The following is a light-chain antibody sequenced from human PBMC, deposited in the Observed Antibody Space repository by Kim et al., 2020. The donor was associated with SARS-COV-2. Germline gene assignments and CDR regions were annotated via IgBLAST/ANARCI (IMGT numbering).Light chain of an antibody. CDR1: SGHSSYA. CDR3: QTWGTGIVV. J-gene: IGLJ2*01. Sequence: QLVLTQSPSASASLGASVKLTCTLSSGHSSYAIAWHQQQPEKGPRYLMKLNSDGSHSKGDGIPDRFSGSSSGAKRYITISSLQSEDEADYYCQTWGTGIVVFGGGTQLTVL. CDR2: LNSDGSH. V-gene: IGLV4-69*01.